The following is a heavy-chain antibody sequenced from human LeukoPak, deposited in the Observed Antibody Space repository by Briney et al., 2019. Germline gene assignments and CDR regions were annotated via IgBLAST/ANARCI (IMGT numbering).Heavy chain of an antibody. V-gene: IGHV1-18*04. Sequence: GASVKVSGRASGYTLTYYGITGVQQAPGQGLEWMGWISAYNGNTNYAQKLQGRVTMTTDTSTSTAYMELRSLRSADTAVYYCARAFLNYYDRSGSPDAFDIWGQGTIVTVSS. CDR1: GYTLTYYG. D-gene: IGHD3-22*01. CDR3: ARAFLNYYDRSGSPDAFDI. J-gene: IGHJ3*02. CDR2: ISAYNGNT.